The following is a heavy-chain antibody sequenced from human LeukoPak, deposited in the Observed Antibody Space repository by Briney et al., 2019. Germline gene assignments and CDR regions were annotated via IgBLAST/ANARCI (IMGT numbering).Heavy chain of an antibody. CDR1: GGSISSSSYY. Sequence: PSETLSLTCTVSGGSISSSSYYWGWIRQPPGKGLEWIGSIYYSGSTYYNPSLKSRVTISVDTSKNQFSLKLSSVTAADTAVYYCARESRVEWLPNTRNWFDPWGQGTLVTVSS. CDR3: ARESRVEWLPNTRNWFDP. CDR2: IYYSGST. D-gene: IGHD3-3*01. J-gene: IGHJ5*02. V-gene: IGHV4-39*07.